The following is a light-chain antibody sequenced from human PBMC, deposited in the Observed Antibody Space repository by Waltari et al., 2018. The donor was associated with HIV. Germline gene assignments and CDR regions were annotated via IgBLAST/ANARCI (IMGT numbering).Light chain of an antibody. CDR2: RND. J-gene: IGLJ6*01. Sequence: QSGLRQPPSTSRPPGQRVVISCSGSNSHVGKQYVSWFQQLPGAAPRLLIYRNDRRPSGVPDRFTAAKSGSSASLVISGLRSDDEAEYFCASWDDALSSWLFGGGTKLTVL. V-gene: IGLV1-47*01. CDR3: ASWDDALSSWL. CDR1: NSHVGKQY.